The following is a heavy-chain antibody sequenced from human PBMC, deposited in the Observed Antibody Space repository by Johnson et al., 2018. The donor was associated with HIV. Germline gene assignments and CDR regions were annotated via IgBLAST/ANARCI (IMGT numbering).Heavy chain of an antibody. V-gene: IGHV3-30*19. D-gene: IGHD3-10*01. J-gene: IGHJ3*02. CDR1: GFTFSSYA. CDR2: ISYDGSNK. CDR3: ARGNYYGSGSYGAFDI. Sequence: QVQLVESGGGVVQPGGSLRLSCAASGFTFSSYAMHWVRQAPGKGLEWVAVISYDGSNKYYADSVKGRFTISRDNSKNTLYLQMNSLRAEDTAVYYCARGNYYGSGSYGAFDIWGQGTMVTVSS.